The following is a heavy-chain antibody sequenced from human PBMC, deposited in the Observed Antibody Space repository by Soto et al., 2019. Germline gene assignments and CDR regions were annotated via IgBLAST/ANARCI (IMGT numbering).Heavy chain of an antibody. V-gene: IGHV1-69*02. CDR1: GGTFSSYT. D-gene: IGHD2-21*01. CDR2: IIPILGIA. Sequence: ASVKVSCKASGGTFSSYTISWVRQAPGQGLEWMGRIIPILGIANYAQKFQGRVTITADKSTSTAYMELSSLRSEDTAVYYCARGAYCGGDCYRTTFDYWGQGTLVTVSS. J-gene: IGHJ4*02. CDR3: ARGAYCGGDCYRTTFDY.